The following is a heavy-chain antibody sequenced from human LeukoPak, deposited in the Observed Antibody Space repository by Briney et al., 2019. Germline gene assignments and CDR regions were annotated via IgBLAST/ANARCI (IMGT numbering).Heavy chain of an antibody. Sequence: ASVKVSCKASGYTFTSYDINWVRQATGQGLEWMGWMNPNSGNTGYARKFQGRVTMTRNTSISTAYMELSSLRSEDTAVYYCARAYCSSTSCYLGIYYYYGMDVWGQGTTVTVSS. D-gene: IGHD2-2*01. CDR2: MNPNSGNT. J-gene: IGHJ6*02. CDR1: GYTFTSYD. CDR3: ARAYCSSTSCYLGIYYYYGMDV. V-gene: IGHV1-8*01.